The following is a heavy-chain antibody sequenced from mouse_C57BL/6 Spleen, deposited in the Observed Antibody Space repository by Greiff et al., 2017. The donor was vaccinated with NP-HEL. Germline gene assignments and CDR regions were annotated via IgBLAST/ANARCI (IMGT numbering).Heavy chain of an antibody. D-gene: IGHD2-2*01. CDR3: TREGGGYDAWFAY. V-gene: IGHV1-15*01. J-gene: IGHJ3*01. CDR1: GYTFTDYE. Sequence: QVQLQQSGAELVRPGASVTLSCKASGYTFTDYEMHWVKQTPVHGLEWIGAIDPETGGTAYNQKFKGKAILTADKSSSTAYMELRSLTSEDSAVYYCTREGGGYDAWFAYWGQGTLVTVSA. CDR2: IDPETGGT.